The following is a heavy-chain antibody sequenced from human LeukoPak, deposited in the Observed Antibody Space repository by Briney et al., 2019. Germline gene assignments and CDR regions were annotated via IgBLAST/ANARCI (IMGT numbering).Heavy chain of an antibody. CDR2: IYYTGST. CDR3: ATLTTGWQLAWFDP. CDR1: GDSISNSYY. Sequence: PSETLSLTCTVSGDSISNSYYWGWISQPPGKGLEWIGSIYYTGSTYYNPSLTSRVTISVDTSKNQFSLKLSSVTAADTAVYYCATLTTGWQLAWFDPWGQGSLVTVSS. J-gene: IGHJ5*02. V-gene: IGHV4-39*01. D-gene: IGHD1-1*01.